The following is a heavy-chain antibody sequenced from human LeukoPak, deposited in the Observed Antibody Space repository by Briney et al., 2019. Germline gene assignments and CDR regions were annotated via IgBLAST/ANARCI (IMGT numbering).Heavy chain of an antibody. Sequence: GASVKVSCKASGYTFTSYGISWVRQAPGQGLEWMGWISAYNGNTNYAQKPQGRVTMTTDTSTSTAYMELRSLRSDDTAVYYCARDDDSSGYDPAGAFDIWGQGTMVTVSS. CDR1: GYTFTSYG. D-gene: IGHD3-22*01. CDR2: ISAYNGNT. J-gene: IGHJ3*02. CDR3: ARDDDSSGYDPAGAFDI. V-gene: IGHV1-18*01.